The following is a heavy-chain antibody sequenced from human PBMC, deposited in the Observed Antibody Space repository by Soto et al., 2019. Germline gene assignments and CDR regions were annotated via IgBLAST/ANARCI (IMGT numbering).Heavy chain of an antibody. D-gene: IGHD3-10*01. CDR1: GDSVDVGGYF. V-gene: IGHV4-61*08. J-gene: IGHJ4*02. CDR2: IYNSGST. Sequence: QVQLQEAGPGLVKPADTLSLSCTVSGDSVDVGGYFWSWIRQSPGGVLEWIGFIYNSGSTNSNPSLRSRITMSMDTSKNAFSRSLNSVTAADSAVYYCARGKGGLHYYFDSWGQGTPVTVSS. CDR3: ARGKGGLHYYFDS.